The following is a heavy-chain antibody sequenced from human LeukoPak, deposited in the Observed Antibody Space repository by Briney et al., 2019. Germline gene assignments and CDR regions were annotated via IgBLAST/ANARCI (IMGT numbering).Heavy chain of an antibody. Sequence: GGSLRLSCAASGFTFSSYWMSWVRQAPGKGLEWVANIKQDGSEKYYVDSVKGRFTISRDNAKNSLYLQMNSLRAEDTAVYYCAKWNRGYGSGSYYTFNYFDYWGQGTLVTVSS. V-gene: IGHV3-7*03. CDR2: IKQDGSEK. J-gene: IGHJ4*02. D-gene: IGHD3-10*01. CDR1: GFTFSSYW. CDR3: AKWNRGYGSGSYYTFNYFDY.